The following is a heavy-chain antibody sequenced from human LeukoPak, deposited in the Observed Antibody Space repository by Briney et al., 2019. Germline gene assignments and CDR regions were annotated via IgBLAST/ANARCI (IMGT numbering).Heavy chain of an antibody. CDR2: ISWDGGST. CDR3: ARDGITMRILEY. D-gene: IGHD3-10*01. CDR1: GFTFDDYA. Sequence: GGSLRLSCAASGFTFDDYAMHWVRQAPGKGLEWVSLISWDGGSTYYADSVKGRFTISRDNSKNSLYLQMNSLRAGDTAVYYCARDGITMRILEYWGQGTLVTVSS. V-gene: IGHV3-43D*03. J-gene: IGHJ4*02.